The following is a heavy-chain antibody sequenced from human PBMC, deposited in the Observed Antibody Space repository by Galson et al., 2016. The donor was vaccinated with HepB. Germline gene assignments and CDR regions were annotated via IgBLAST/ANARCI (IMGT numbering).Heavy chain of an antibody. CDR2: ITGRSSHT. D-gene: IGHD6-19*01. V-gene: IGHV3-21*06. CDR1: GFAFEADN. CDR3: ARGMGVGVVVTEDEYFPH. J-gene: IGHJ1*01. Sequence: SLRLSCAASGFAFEADNMNWVRQAPGKGLEWISSITGRSSHTYYADSVRGRFAISRDNAKNSLYLRMNSLRPEDTAVYYCARGMGVGVVVTEDEYFPHWGQGILVSVSS.